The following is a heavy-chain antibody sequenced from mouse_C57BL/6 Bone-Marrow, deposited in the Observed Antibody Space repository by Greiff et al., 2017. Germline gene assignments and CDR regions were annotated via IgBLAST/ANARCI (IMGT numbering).Heavy chain of an antibody. V-gene: IGHV1-69*01. D-gene: IGHD2-3*01. Sequence: VQLQQPGAELVMPGASVKLSCKASGYTFTSYWMHWVKQRPGQGLEWIGEIDPSDSYTNYNQKFKGKSTLTVDKSSSTAYMQLISLTSEDSAVYYCARNYDGSMDYWGQGTSVTVSS. CDR1: GYTFTSYW. CDR3: ARNYDGSMDY. J-gene: IGHJ4*01. CDR2: IDPSDSYT.